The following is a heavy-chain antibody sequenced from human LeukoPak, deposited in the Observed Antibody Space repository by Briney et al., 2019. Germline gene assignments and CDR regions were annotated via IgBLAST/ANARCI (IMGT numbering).Heavy chain of an antibody. CDR1: GFTFSSYW. Sequence: GGSLRLSCAASGFTFSSYWMHWVRQAPGKGLVWVSRINSDGSSTSYADSVKGRFTISRDNAKNTLYLQMNSLRAEDTAVYYCARAAIVVVPAATERYYYYYGMDVWGQGTTVTASS. CDR2: INSDGSST. CDR3: ARAAIVVVPAATERYYYYYGMDV. D-gene: IGHD2-2*01. J-gene: IGHJ6*02. V-gene: IGHV3-74*01.